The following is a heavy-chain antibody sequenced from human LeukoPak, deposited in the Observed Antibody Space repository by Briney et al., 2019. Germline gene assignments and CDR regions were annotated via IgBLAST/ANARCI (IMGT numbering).Heavy chain of an antibody. D-gene: IGHD4-17*01. CDR2: IYSSGGT. V-gene: IGHV4-59*08. J-gene: IGHJ6*04. CDR1: GDSLSGYY. Sequence: SETLSLTCTVSGDSLSGYYWGWIRQPPGKGLECLGYIYSSGGTAYNPSLKSRLTISIDTSKNQFPLTLTSVTAADTAIYYCARHVYGKGMYVWGKGTTVTVSS. CDR3: ARHVYGKGMYV.